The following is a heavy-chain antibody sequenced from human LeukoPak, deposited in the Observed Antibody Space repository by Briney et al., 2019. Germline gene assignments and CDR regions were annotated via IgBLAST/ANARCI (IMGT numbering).Heavy chain of an antibody. J-gene: IGHJ4*02. Sequence: GGSLRLSCAASGFTFSSYSMNWVCQAPGKGLEWVSSISSSSSYIYYADSVKGRFTISRDNAKNSLYLQMNSLRAEDTAVYYCARGRSGSYYFDYWGQGTLVTVSS. CDR2: ISSSSSYI. D-gene: IGHD3-10*01. CDR1: GFTFSSYS. V-gene: IGHV3-21*01. CDR3: ARGRSGSYYFDY.